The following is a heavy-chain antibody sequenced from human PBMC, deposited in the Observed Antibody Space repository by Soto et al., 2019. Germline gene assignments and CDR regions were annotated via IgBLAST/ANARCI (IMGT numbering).Heavy chain of an antibody. V-gene: IGHV3-23*01. J-gene: IGHJ4*02. CDR2: ISGSGGST. CDR1: GFTFSSYA. CDR3: ESDPVRQIFGVLPDY. D-gene: IGHD3-3*01. Sequence: GGSLRLSCAASGFTFSSYAMSWVRQAPGKGLEWVSAISGSGGSTYYADSVKGRFTISRDNSKNTLYLQMNSLRAEDTAVYYCESDPVRQIFGVLPDYWGQGTLVTVSS.